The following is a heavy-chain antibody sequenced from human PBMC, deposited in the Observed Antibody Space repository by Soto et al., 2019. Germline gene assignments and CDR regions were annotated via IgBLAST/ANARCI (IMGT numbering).Heavy chain of an antibody. Sequence: GESLKISCKGVGYKFGSAWIGWVRQLPGKGLEWMGIIYPGDHETRYSPSFHGKVTISADRSINTAYLQWNSLEASDTAFYFCARSPRSSPYFDYWGQGALVTVSS. CDR1: GYKFGSAW. CDR3: ARSPRSSPYFDY. V-gene: IGHV5-51*01. CDR2: IYPGDHET. J-gene: IGHJ4*02. D-gene: IGHD6-13*01.